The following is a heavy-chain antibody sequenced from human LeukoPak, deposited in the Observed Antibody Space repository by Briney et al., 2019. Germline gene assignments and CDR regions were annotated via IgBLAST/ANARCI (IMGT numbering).Heavy chain of an antibody. D-gene: IGHD2-2*01. CDR2: IYYSGST. CDR1: GGSISSSSYY. Sequence: SETLSLTCTVSGGSISSSSYYWGWIRQPPGKGLEWIGSIYYSGSTYYNPSLKSRVTISVDTSKNQFSLKLSSVTAADTAVYYCARQRCSSTSCARPSYMDVWGQGTTVTVS. J-gene: IGHJ6*02. CDR3: ARQRCSSTSCARPSYMDV. V-gene: IGHV4-39*01.